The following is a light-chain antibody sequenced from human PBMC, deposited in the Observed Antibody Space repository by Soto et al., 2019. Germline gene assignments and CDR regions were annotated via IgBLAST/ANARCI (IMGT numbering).Light chain of an antibody. Sequence: GDRVTITCRASQGISSYLAWYQQKSGKAPKLLIYAASTLQSGVPSRFSGSGSGTEFTLTISSLQPEDFATYYCQQLNSYPLTFGGGTKVEIK. J-gene: IGKJ4*01. CDR2: AAS. CDR1: QGISSY. CDR3: QQLNSYPLT. V-gene: IGKV1-9*01.